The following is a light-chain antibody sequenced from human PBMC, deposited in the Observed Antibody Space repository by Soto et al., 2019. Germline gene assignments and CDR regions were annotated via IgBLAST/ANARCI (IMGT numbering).Light chain of an antibody. CDR2: GAS. CDR3: QQYNNWPPLT. CDR1: ESVGSN. V-gene: IGKV3-15*01. Sequence: EIVMTQSPATLSVSPGERATLSCRASESVGSNLAWYQQKPGQAPRLLVYGASSRATGVPARFSGSGSGTEFTLTISSLQSEDFAVYYCQQYNNWPPLTFGQGTKVAIK. J-gene: IGKJ1*01.